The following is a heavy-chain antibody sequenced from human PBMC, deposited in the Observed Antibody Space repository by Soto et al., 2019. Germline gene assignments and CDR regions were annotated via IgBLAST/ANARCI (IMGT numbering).Heavy chain of an antibody. J-gene: IGHJ6*03. CDR3: ARVAAAGTGVRYYYYYMDV. CDR1: GYTFTSYD. V-gene: IGHV1-8*01. D-gene: IGHD6-13*01. Sequence: ASVKVSCKASGYTFTSYDINWVRQATGQGLEWMGWMNPNSGNTGYAQKFQGRVTMTRNTSISTAYMELSSLRSEDTAVYYCARVAAAGTGVRYYYYYMDVWGKGTTVTVSS. CDR2: MNPNSGNT.